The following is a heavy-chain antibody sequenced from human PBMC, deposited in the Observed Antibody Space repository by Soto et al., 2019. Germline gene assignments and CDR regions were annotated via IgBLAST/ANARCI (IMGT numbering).Heavy chain of an antibody. CDR1: GDGVSSNGAT. D-gene: IGHD6-13*01. CDR2: TSYRSKGDN. Sequence: SQTLSLTCAISGDGVSSNGATWNWSRQSPSRGLEWLGRTSYRSKGDNDYEVSVKSRITINPDTSKNQFSLQLNSVPPEDTAVYYCARAPSDGIAAAGIWFDPWGQGTMVTVSS. CDR3: ARAPSDGIAAAGIWFDP. V-gene: IGHV6-1*01. J-gene: IGHJ5*02.